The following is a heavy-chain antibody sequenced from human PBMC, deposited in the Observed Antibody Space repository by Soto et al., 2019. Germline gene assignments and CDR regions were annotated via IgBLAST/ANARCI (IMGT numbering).Heavy chain of an antibody. J-gene: IGHJ4*02. V-gene: IGHV3-23*01. CDR2: ISGSGGST. CDR3: ARDTSSGIRADY. CDR1: RFTFSSYH. D-gene: IGHD3-10*01. Sequence: GGSLRLSCADSRFTFSSYHMSWVRQAPGKGLKWVSDISGSGGSTYYADSVKGRCSISRDQSKITLDLQMNSLRAGDTAVYYCARDTSSGIRADYWGQGTLVTVSS.